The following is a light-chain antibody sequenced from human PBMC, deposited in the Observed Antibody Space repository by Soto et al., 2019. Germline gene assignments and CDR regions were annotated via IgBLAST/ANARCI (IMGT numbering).Light chain of an antibody. V-gene: IGKV3-11*01. CDR1: QSVGTS. CDR2: DAS. Sequence: EIVLTQSPATLSLSPGERATLSCRASQSVGTSLAWYQQKPGQAPKVLIYDASNRATGVPDRFRGSGSGTDFILPISKLEPEDFAVYYCQQRSTWPPFTFGPGTKVDI. J-gene: IGKJ3*01. CDR3: QQRSTWPPFT.